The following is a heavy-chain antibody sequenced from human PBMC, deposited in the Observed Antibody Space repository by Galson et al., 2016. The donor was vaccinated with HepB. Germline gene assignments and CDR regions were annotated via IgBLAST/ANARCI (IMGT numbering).Heavy chain of an antibody. J-gene: IGHJ4*02. Sequence: CKASGYTFTTSGISWVRQAPGQGLEWMGWISTHSGNTKYARKFQGGLTLTTDSSTTTAYMELRSLRFDDTALYYCARDVQYRFDSWGQGTLVTVSS. D-gene: IGHD2/OR15-2a*01. CDR1: GYTFTTSG. CDR3: ARDVQYRFDS. V-gene: IGHV1-18*01. CDR2: ISTHSGNT.